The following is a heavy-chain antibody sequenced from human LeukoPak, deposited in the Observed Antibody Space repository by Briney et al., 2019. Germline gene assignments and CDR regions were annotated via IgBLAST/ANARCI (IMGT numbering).Heavy chain of an antibody. J-gene: IGHJ3*02. CDR2: IYWDDDK. D-gene: IGHD3-10*01. V-gene: IGHV2-5*02. Sequence: SGPTLVNPTQTLTLTCTFSGFSLSTSGVGVGWIRQPPGKALEWLALIYWDDDKRYSPSLKSRLTITKDTSKNQVVLTMTNMDRVDTATYYCAHRAITMVRGVRDAFDIWGQGTMVTVSS. CDR3: AHRAITMVRGVRDAFDI. CDR1: GFSLSTSGVG.